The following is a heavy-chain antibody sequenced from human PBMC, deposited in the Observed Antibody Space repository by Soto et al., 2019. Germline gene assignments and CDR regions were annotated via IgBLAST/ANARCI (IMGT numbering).Heavy chain of an antibody. CDR1: GYTFTSYY. CDR3: ARHGSTVTTPPFDY. V-gene: IGHV1-46*01. D-gene: IGHD4-4*01. Sequence: QVQLVQSGAEVKKPGASVKVSCKASGYTFTSYYMHWVRQAPGQGLEWMGIINPSGGSTSYAQKFQGRVTLTRDTSPSTIYMELSSLRSEDTALYYCARHGSTVTTPPFDYWGQGTLVTVSS. J-gene: IGHJ4*02. CDR2: INPSGGST.